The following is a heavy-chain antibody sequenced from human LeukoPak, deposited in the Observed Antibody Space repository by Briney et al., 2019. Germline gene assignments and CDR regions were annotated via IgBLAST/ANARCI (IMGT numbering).Heavy chain of an antibody. Sequence: GGSLRLSCAASGFTFSSYWMSWVRQAPGKGLEWAANIKQGGSEKYYVDSVKGRFTISRDNAKNSLYLQMNSLRAEDTAVYYCLYDSSGFDYWGQGTLVTVSS. CDR2: IKQGGSEK. V-gene: IGHV3-7*01. J-gene: IGHJ4*02. CDR3: LYDSSGFDY. CDR1: GFTFSSYW. D-gene: IGHD3-22*01.